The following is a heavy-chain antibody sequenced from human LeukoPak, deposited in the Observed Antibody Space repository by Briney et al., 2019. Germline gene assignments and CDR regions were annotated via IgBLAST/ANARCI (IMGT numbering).Heavy chain of an antibody. CDR2: TYYRSKWYN. CDR1: GDSVSSNSAA. V-gene: IGHV6-1*01. D-gene: IGHD2-15*01. Sequence: SQTLSLTCAISGDSVSSNSAAWNWIRQSPSRGLEWLGRTYYRSKWYNDYAVSVKSRITINPDTSKNQFSLQLNSVTPEDTAVYYCARAPSYCSGGSCIAFDIWGQGTMVTVSS. CDR3: ARAPSYCSGGSCIAFDI. J-gene: IGHJ3*02.